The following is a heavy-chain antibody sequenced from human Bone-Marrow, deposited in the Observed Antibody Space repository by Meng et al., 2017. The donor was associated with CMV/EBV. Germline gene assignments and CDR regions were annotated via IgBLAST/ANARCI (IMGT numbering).Heavy chain of an antibody. V-gene: IGHV3-9*01. CDR3: AKSTGHA. Sequence: SLKISCAASGFTFDDYAMHWVRQAPGKGLEWVSGISWNSGSIGYADSVKGRFTISRDNSKNTLYLQMNSLRAEDTAVYYCAKSTGHAWGQGTLVTVSS. CDR1: GFTFDDYA. D-gene: IGHD3-10*01. J-gene: IGHJ4*02. CDR2: ISWNSGSI.